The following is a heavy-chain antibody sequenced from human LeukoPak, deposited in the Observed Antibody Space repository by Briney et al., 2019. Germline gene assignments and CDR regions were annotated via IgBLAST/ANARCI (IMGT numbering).Heavy chain of an antibody. Sequence: SVKVSCKASGGTFSSYAISWVRQAPGQGLGWMGRIIPILGIANYAQKFQGRVTITADKSTSTAYMELSSLRSEDTAVYYCARDLPYWDAFDIWGQGTVVTVFS. CDR1: GGTFSSYA. V-gene: IGHV1-69*04. CDR3: ARDLPYWDAFDI. D-gene: IGHD2-8*02. CDR2: IIPILGIA. J-gene: IGHJ3*02.